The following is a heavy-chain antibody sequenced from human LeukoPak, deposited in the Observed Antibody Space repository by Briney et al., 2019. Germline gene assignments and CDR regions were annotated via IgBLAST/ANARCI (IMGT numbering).Heavy chain of an antibody. CDR3: AKASWVSNADEVL. CDR2: LRGNGCT. CDR1: GFTFSTYS. Sequence: GGSLTLSCAASGFTFSTYSMSWVREAPARGLEWVSSLRGNGCTFYADSVKNRFTLSTDDYSNTSHYQLNNRIRDETTVYYCAKASWVSNADEVLWGQGPMVTVSS. D-gene: IGHD6-13*01. V-gene: IGHV3-23*01. J-gene: IGHJ4*02.